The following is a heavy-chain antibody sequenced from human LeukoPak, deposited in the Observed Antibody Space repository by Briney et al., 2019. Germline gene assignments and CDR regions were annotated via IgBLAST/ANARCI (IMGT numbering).Heavy chain of an antibody. Sequence: SETLSLTCTVSGASITSYYWTWIRQPPGKGLEWIGYIHYSGSTNYNPSLKSRVTISVDTSKNQFSLKLSSVTAADTAVYYCARDYVWGSDRYTDYWGQGTLVTVSS. CDR1: GASITSYY. D-gene: IGHD3-16*02. V-gene: IGHV4-59*01. CDR2: IHYSGST. CDR3: ARDYVWGSDRYTDY. J-gene: IGHJ4*02.